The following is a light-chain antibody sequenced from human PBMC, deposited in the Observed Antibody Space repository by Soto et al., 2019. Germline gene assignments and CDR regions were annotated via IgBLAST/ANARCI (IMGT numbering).Light chain of an antibody. Sequence: QSALTQPASVSGSPGQSITISCTGTSSDIGAYNFVSWYQQHPGKAPKLMLYDVNIRPSGVSNRFSGSKSGNTASLTISGLQAEDEADYYCTSCTTSTTMIFGGGPKVTVL. J-gene: IGLJ2*01. CDR2: DVN. V-gene: IGLV2-14*03. CDR1: SSDIGAYNF. CDR3: TSCTTSTTMI.